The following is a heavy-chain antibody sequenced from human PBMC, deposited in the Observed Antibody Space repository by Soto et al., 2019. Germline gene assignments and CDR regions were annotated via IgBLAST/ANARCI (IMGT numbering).Heavy chain of an antibody. Sequence: SETLSLTCTVSGGSISSSSYYWGWIRQPPGKGLEWIGSIYYSGSTYYNPSLKSRVTISVDTSKNQFSLKLSSVTAADTAVYYCARLCVWSGYYYFDYWGQGTLVTVSS. V-gene: IGHV4-39*01. CDR3: ARLCVWSGYYYFDY. CDR1: GGSISSSSYY. CDR2: IYYSGST. J-gene: IGHJ4*02. D-gene: IGHD3-3*01.